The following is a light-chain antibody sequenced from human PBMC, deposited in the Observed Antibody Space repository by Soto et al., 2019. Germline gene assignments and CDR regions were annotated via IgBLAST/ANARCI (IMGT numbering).Light chain of an antibody. CDR2: KAS. CDR1: QSISNR. CDR3: QQYYNYPLT. Sequence: DIQMTQSPSTLSASVGDRVTITCLASQSISNRLAWYQQTPGKAPKLLIFKASTSQTGVPSSFSGSGSGTEFTLTIISLQPGDFATYYCQQYYNYPLTFGQGTKVEV. J-gene: IGKJ1*01. V-gene: IGKV1-5*03.